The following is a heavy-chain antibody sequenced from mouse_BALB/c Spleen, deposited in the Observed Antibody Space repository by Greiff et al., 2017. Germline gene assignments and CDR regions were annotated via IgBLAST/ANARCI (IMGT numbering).Heavy chain of an antibody. CDR1: GFSLTSYG. CDR3: ARGLLQGGAMDY. CDR2: IWAGGST. J-gene: IGHJ4*01. D-gene: IGHD6-1*01. V-gene: IGHV2-9*02. Sequence: VQLQESGPGLVAPSQSLSITCTVSGFSLTSYGVHWVRQPPGKGLEWLGVIWAGGSTNYNSALMSRLSISKDNSKSQVFLKMNSLQTDDTAMYYCARGLLQGGAMDYWGQGTSVTVSS.